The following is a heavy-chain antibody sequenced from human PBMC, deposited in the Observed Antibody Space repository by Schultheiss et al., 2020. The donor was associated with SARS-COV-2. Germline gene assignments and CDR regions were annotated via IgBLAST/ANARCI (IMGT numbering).Heavy chain of an antibody. CDR2: IKQDGSEK. Sequence: GGSLRLSCAASGFTFSDYYMSWIRQAPGKGLEWVANIKQDGSEKYYVDSVKGRFTISRDNSKNTLYLQMNSLRAEDTAVYYCAKDGRYDSIGYYRPHLVLVYWGQGTLVTVSS. J-gene: IGHJ4*02. V-gene: IGHV3-7*05. D-gene: IGHD3-22*01. CDR1: GFTFSDYY. CDR3: AKDGRYDSIGYYRPHLVLVY.